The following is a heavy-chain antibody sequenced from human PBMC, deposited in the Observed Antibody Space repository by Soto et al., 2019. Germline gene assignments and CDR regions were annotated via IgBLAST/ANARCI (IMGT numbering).Heavy chain of an antibody. CDR2: IYYSGST. V-gene: IGHV4-39*01. CDR1: GGSISSSSYY. J-gene: IGHJ4*02. CDR3: AILSVLRYFDWSSDTFDY. Sequence: SETLFLTCTVSGGSISSSSYYWGWIRQPPGKGLEWIGSIYYSGSTYYNPSLKSRVTISVATSKNQFSLKLSSVTAADTAVYYCAILSVLRYFDWSSDTFDYWGQGTLVTVSS. D-gene: IGHD3-9*01.